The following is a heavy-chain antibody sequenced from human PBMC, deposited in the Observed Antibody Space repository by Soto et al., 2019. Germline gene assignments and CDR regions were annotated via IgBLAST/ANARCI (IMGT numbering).Heavy chain of an antibody. J-gene: IGHJ6*03. Sequence: SETLSLTCAVYGGSFSGYYWSWIRQPPGKGLEWIGEINHSGSTNYNPSLKSRVTISVDTSKNQFSLKLSSVTAADTAVYYCARGLGPPGYDILTGYYIDRGGYYYYYYMDVWGKGTTVTVSS. D-gene: IGHD3-9*01. CDR3: ARGLGPPGYDILTGYYIDRGGYYYYYYMDV. V-gene: IGHV4-34*01. CDR1: GGSFSGYY. CDR2: INHSGST.